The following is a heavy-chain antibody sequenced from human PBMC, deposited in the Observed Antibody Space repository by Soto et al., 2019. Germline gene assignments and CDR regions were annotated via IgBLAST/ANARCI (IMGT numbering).Heavy chain of an antibody. CDR1: GFTFTRYS. Sequence: EVQLVESGGGLVKPGGSLRLSCAASGFTFTRYSMNWVRQAPGKGLEWVSCISSTSNYIYYGDSMKGRFTISRDNAKNSRYLEMNRLRAEDKAVYYCARESDDLTSNFDYLGQGTLVTVPS. D-gene: IGHD1-1*01. CDR3: ARESDDLTSNFDY. V-gene: IGHV3-21*06. J-gene: IGHJ4*02. CDR2: ISSTSNYI.